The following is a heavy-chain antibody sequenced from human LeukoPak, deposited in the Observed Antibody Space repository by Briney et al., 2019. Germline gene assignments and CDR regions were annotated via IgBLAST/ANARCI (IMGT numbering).Heavy chain of an antibody. J-gene: IGHJ4*02. Sequence: ASVKVSCKASGYTFTSYGISWVRQAPGQGLEWMGWISAYNGNTNYAQKLQGRVTMTTDTSTSTAYMGLRSLRSDDTAVYYCARDWGIAVAGEGGYWGQGTLVTVSS. D-gene: IGHD6-19*01. CDR2: ISAYNGNT. CDR1: GYTFTSYG. V-gene: IGHV1-18*01. CDR3: ARDWGIAVAGEGGY.